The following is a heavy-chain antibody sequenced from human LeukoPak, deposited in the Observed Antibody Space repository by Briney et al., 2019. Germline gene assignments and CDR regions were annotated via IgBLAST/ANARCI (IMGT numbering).Heavy chain of an antibody. CDR3: ARDSGIDFWSGYYVAYQPPSDY. D-gene: IGHD3-3*01. J-gene: IGHJ4*02. CDR1: GFTFSSYA. V-gene: IGHV3-30-3*01. CDR2: ISYDGSNK. Sequence: GGSLRLSCAASGFTFSSYAMHWVRQAPGKGLEWVAVISYDGSNKYYADSVKGRFTIPRDNSKNTLYLQMNSLRAEDTAVYYCARDSGIDFWSGYYVAYQPPSDYWGQGTLVTVSS.